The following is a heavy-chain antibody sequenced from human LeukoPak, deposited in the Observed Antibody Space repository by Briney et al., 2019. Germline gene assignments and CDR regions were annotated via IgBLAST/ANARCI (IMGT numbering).Heavy chain of an antibody. Sequence: ASVKVSCKVSGYTLTELSMHWVRQAPGKGLEWMGGFDPEDGETIYAQKFQGRVTMTEDTSTDTAYMELSSLRSEDTAVYYCATVVRSPRYCSSTSCYAGWFDPWGQGTLVTVSS. CDR3: ATVVRSPRYCSSTSCYAGWFDP. CDR2: FDPEDGET. J-gene: IGHJ5*02. D-gene: IGHD2-2*01. V-gene: IGHV1-24*01. CDR1: GYTLTELS.